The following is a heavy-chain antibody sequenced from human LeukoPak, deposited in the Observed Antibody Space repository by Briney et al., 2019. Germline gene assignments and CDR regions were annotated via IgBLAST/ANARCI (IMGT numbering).Heavy chain of an antibody. V-gene: IGHV1-2*02. CDR3: ARGGRDYSNHDYYYYYYMDV. CDR2: INPNSGGT. CDR1: GYTLTGYY. J-gene: IGHJ6*03. Sequence: ASVKVSCKASGYTLTGYYMHWVRQAPGQGLEWMGWINPNSGGTNYAQKLQGRVTMTRDTSISTAYMELSRLRSDDTAVYYCARGGRDYSNHDYYYYYYMDVWGKGTTVTVSS. D-gene: IGHD4-11*01.